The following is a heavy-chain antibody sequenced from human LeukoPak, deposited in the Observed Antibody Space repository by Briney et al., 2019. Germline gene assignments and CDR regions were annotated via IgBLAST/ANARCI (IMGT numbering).Heavy chain of an antibody. Sequence: GGSLELSCAASGFTFSSRWMGWVRPAPGKGLEWVANIRNDGLTQYYLDSVEGRFTISRDNAKDSLSLQMNSLRDEDTAVYFCARHGDYCFDLWGQGTLVTVSS. V-gene: IGHV3-7*01. CDR3: ARHGDYCFDL. CDR2: IRNDGLTQ. CDR1: GFTFSSRW. J-gene: IGHJ4*02. D-gene: IGHD4-17*01.